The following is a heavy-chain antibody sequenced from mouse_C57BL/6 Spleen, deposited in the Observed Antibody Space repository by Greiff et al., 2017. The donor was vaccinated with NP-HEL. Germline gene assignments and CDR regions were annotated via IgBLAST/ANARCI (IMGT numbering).Heavy chain of an antibody. J-gene: IGHJ3*01. D-gene: IGHD1-1*01. CDR3: ARSGLTTRREFAY. CDR1: GYTFTSYW. V-gene: IGHV1-53*01. CDR2: INPSNGGT. Sequence: QVQLQQPGTELVKPGASVKLSCKASGYTFTSYWMHWVKQRPGQGLEWIGNINPSNGGTKYNEKFKSKATLTVDKSSSTAYMQLSSLTSEDSAVYYCARSGLTTRREFAYWGQGTLVTVSA.